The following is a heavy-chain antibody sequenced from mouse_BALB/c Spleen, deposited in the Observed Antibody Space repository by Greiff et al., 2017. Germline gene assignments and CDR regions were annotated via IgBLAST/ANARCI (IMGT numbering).Heavy chain of an antibody. Sequence: VQLQQSGAELAKPGASVKMSCKASGYTFTSYWMHWVKQRPGQGLEWIGYINPSTGYTEYNQKFKDKATLTADKSSSTAYMQLSSLTSEDSAVYYCARGPLRYRAMDYWGQGTSVTVSS. CDR3: ARGPLRYRAMDY. D-gene: IGHD1-1*01. CDR1: GYTFTSYW. CDR2: INPSTGYT. V-gene: IGHV1-7*01. J-gene: IGHJ4*01.